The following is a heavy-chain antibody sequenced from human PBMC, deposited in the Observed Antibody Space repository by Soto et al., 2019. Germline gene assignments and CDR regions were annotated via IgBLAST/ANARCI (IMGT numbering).Heavy chain of an antibody. Sequence: SETLSLTCAVYGGSFTDYYWSWIRQPPGKGLEWIGEIYHSGSTNYNPSPKSRVTISVDTSKNQFSLKLTSVTAADTALYYCARRYGWLYFDYWGQGSLVTVSS. J-gene: IGHJ4*02. CDR3: ARRYGWLYFDY. CDR1: GGSFTDYY. D-gene: IGHD6-19*01. CDR2: IYHSGST. V-gene: IGHV4-34*01.